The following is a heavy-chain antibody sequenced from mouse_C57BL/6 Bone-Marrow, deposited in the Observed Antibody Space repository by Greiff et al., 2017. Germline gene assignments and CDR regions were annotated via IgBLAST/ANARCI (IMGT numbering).Heavy chain of an antibody. D-gene: IGHD2-12*01. CDR3: ARRNLYVPFAY. CDR1: GYTFTTYG. CDR2: INTYSGVP. J-gene: IGHJ3*01. V-gene: IGHV9-3*01. Sequence: QIQLVQSGPELKKPGETVKISCKASGYTFTTYGMSWVKQAPGKGLKWMGWINTYSGVPTYADDFKGRFAFSLETSASTAYLQINNLKNEDTATYFCARRNLYVPFAYWGQGTLVTVSA.